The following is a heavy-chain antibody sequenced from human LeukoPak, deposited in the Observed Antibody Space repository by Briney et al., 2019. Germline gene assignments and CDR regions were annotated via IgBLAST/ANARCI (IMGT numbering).Heavy chain of an antibody. CDR2: ISAYNGNT. V-gene: IGHV1-18*01. D-gene: IGHD3-22*01. Sequence: GASVKVSCKASGYTFTSYGISWVRQAPGQGLEWMGWISAYNGNTKYSQKFPGRVTITRDTSASTAYMELSSLRSEDTAVYYCARDSGYSDYYDSSGYGAFDIWGQGTMVTVSS. J-gene: IGHJ3*02. CDR3: ARDSGYSDYYDSSGYGAFDI. CDR1: GYTFTSYG.